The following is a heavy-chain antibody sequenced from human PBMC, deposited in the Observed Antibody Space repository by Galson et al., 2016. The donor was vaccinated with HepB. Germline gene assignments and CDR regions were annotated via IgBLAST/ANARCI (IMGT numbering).Heavy chain of an antibody. Sequence: SLRLSCAVSGFIFSSYVMAWVRQAPGKGLEWVSAIDGNDDTTFYTDSVKGRFTISRDNAKNTLYLQMNSLRAEDTAVYYCAKDSKGAADYWGQGTRVTVSS. J-gene: IGHJ4*02. D-gene: IGHD2-15*01. V-gene: IGHV3-23*01. CDR2: IDGNDDTT. CDR3: AKDSKGAADY. CDR1: GFIFSSYV.